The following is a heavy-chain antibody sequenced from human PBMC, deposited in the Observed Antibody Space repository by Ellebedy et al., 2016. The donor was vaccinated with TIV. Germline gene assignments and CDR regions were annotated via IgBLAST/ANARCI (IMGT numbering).Heavy chain of an antibody. D-gene: IGHD3-10*01. Sequence: ASVKVSCXASGYTFTSYYMHWERQAPGQGLEWMGIINPSGGSTSYAQKFQGRVTMTRDTSTSTVYMELSSLRSEDTAVYYCARARYGSGSYISWGQGTLVTVSS. CDR3: ARARYGSGSYIS. J-gene: IGHJ4*02. CDR2: INPSGGST. CDR1: GYTFTSYY. V-gene: IGHV1-46*01.